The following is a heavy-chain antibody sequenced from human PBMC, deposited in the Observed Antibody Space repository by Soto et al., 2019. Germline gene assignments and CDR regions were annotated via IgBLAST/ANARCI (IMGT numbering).Heavy chain of an antibody. CDR1: GGTFSSYA. CDR3: ARASSRFVYYYDSSGYNTLFDY. V-gene: IGHV1-69*13. CDR2: IIPIFGTA. Sequence: ASVKVSCKASGGTFSSYAISWVRQAPGQGLEWMGGIIPIFGTANYAQKFQGRVTITADESTSTAYMELSSLRSEDTAVYYCARASSRFVYYYDSSGYNTLFDYWGQGTLVTVSS. D-gene: IGHD3-22*01. J-gene: IGHJ4*02.